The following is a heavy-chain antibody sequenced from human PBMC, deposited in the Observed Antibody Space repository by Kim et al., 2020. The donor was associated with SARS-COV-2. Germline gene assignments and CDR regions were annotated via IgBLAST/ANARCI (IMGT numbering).Heavy chain of an antibody. CDR1: GFTFSSCW. Sequence: GGSLRLSCAASGFTFSSCWMSWVRQAPGKGLEWVANIKQDGSEKYYVDSVKGRFTISRDNAKNSLYLQMNSLRAEDTAVYYCAKNYYRSGTYLGFVDYCGHGTVVSVST. D-gene: IGHD3-10*01. CDR3: AKNYYRSGTYLGFVDY. V-gene: IGHV3-7*01. CDR2: IKQDGSEK. J-gene: IGHJ4*01.